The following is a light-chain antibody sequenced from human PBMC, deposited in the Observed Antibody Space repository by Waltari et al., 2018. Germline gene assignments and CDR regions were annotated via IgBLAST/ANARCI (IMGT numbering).Light chain of an antibody. CDR2: DVR. Sequence: QSALTQPPSASGSPGPSVTIPCPGTSRDIGDYDYVSWYQQYPGKAPKLIIYDVRKRPSGVPDRFSGSKSGNTASLTVSGLQAEDEADYYCSSYGGDNNYLFGTGTAVTVL. CDR3: SSYGGDNNYL. V-gene: IGLV2-8*01. CDR1: SRDIGDYDY. J-gene: IGLJ1*01.